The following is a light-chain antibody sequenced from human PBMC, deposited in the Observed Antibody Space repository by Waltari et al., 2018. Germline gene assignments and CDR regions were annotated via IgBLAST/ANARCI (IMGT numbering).Light chain of an antibody. CDR1: NSDIGEYKY. J-gene: IGLJ2*01. CDR3: CSYAGRYTMI. CDR2: SVT. Sequence: QSALTQPASVSGSPGQTVTISCTGTNSDIGEYKYVSWFQLHPGKAPNLIIYSVTDRPSGVPHRFSGSKSGSTASLTISGLQPEDEGDYFCCSYAGRYTMIFGGGTRLTVL. V-gene: IGLV2-11*01.